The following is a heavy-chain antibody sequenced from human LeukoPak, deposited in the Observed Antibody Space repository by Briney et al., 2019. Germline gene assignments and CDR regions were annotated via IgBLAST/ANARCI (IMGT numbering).Heavy chain of an antibody. V-gene: IGHV3-48*03. CDR1: GFTFSSYE. CDR2: ISSSGSTI. J-gene: IGHJ4*02. D-gene: IGHD2-15*01. CDR3: ARDYCSGGSCYSDY. Sequence: GGSLRLSCAASGFTFSSYEMNWVRQAPGKGLEWVSYISSSGSTIYYADSVKGRFTISRDNAKNSLYLQMNSLGAEDTAVYYCARDYCSGGSCYSDYWGQGTLVTVSS.